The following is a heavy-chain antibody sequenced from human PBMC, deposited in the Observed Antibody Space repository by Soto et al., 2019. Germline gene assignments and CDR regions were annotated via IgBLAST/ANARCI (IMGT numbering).Heavy chain of an antibody. D-gene: IGHD3-10*01. CDR3: ARARSHSAGSSLGRRLDV. Sequence: QVQLQESGPGLVKPSETLSLICIVSGDSVTFGHYYWSWIRQPPGKGLEWIGHIFFTGATNYSPSLKSRVTMSVDSSKSQFSLNLTSVTAADSAIYYCARARSHSAGSSLGRRLDVWGQGTTVTVSS. V-gene: IGHV4-61*01. CDR1: GDSVTFGHYY. CDR2: IFFTGAT. J-gene: IGHJ6*02.